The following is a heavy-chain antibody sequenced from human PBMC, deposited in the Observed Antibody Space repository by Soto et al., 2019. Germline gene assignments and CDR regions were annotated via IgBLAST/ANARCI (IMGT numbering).Heavy chain of an antibody. Sequence: ASVKVSCKASGYTFTSYGISWVRQAPGQGLEWMGWISAYNGNTNYAQKLQGRVTMTTDTSTSTAYMELRSLRSDDTAVYYCARGGDYYGSGSPFDYWGQGTLVTVSS. V-gene: IGHV1-18*01. CDR3: ARGGDYYGSGSPFDY. CDR2: ISAYNGNT. CDR1: GYTFTSYG. J-gene: IGHJ4*02. D-gene: IGHD3-10*01.